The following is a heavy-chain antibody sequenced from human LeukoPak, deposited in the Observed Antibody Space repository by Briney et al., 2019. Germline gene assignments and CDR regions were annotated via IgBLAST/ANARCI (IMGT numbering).Heavy chain of an antibody. CDR2: NLPIFGTA. D-gene: IGHD3-10*01. J-gene: IGHJ4*02. Sequence: ALVKVSCKASGGTFSRYAISWVRQAPGQRLEWVGGNLPIFGTANYAQTFQGRVTITADESTSTAYMELSSLRSEDTAVYYRARDPLDRGFRGEWGQGTLVTVSS. V-gene: IGHV1-69*13. CDR1: GGTFSRYA. CDR3: ARDPLDRGFRGE.